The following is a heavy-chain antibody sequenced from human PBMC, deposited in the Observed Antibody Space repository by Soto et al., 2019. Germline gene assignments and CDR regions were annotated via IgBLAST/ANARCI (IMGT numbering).Heavy chain of an antibody. CDR3: ARADYYDSSGYYYGVDY. CDR2: ISYDGSNK. CDR1: GFTFSSYA. V-gene: IGHV3-30-3*01. D-gene: IGHD3-22*01. J-gene: IGHJ4*02. Sequence: QVQLVESGGGVVQPGRSLRLSCAASGFTFSSYAMHWVRQAPGKGLEWVAVISYDGSNKYYADSVKGRFTISRDNSKNTLYLQMNSLRAEDTAVYYCARADYYDSSGYYYGVDYWGQGTLVTVSS.